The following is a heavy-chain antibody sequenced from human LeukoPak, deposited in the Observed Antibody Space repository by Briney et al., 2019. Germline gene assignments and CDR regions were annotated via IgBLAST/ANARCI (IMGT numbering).Heavy chain of an antibody. J-gene: IGHJ3*02. CDR1: GGSISSYY. D-gene: IGHD6-19*01. CDR2: IYYSGST. CDR3: ARDLNSGGLAGGDI. Sequence: KPSETLSLTCTVSGGSISSYYWSWIRQPPGKGLEWIGYIYYSGSTNYNPSLKSRVTISVDTSKNQFSLKLSSVTAADTAVYYCARDLNSGGLAGGDIWGQGTMVTVSS. V-gene: IGHV4-59*01.